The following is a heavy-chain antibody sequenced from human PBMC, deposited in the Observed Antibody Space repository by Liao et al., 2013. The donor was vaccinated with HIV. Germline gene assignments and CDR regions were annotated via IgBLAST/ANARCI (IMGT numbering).Heavy chain of an antibody. CDR1: GGSISSYY. D-gene: IGHD3-3*01. J-gene: IGHJ3*02. Sequence: QVQLQESGPGLVKPSETLSLTCTVSGGSISSYYWSWIRQPAGKGLEWIGRIYTSGSTNYNPSLKSRVTMSVDTSKKQFSLKLSSVTAADTAVYYCARELRGEWLDAFDIWAKGQWSPSLQ. CDR3: ARELRGEWLDAFDI. CDR2: IYTSGST. V-gene: IGHV4-4*07.